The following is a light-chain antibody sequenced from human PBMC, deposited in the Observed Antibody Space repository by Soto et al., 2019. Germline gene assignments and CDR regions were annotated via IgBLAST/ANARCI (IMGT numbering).Light chain of an antibody. Sequence: QSVLTQPASVSGSPGQSITISCAGTSVDIGGYNYVSWYQQHPGKAPKLMIYDVSNRPSGVSNRFSGSKSGNTASLTISGLQAEDEADYYCSSYTSGSTRFGTGTKVTVL. CDR2: DVS. CDR1: SVDIGGYNY. J-gene: IGLJ1*01. CDR3: SSYTSGSTR. V-gene: IGLV2-14*01.